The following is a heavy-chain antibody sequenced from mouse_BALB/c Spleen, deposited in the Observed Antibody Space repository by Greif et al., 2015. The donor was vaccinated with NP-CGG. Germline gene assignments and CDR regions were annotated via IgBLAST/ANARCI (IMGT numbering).Heavy chain of an antibody. Sequence: EVMLVESGGGLVQPGGSLRLSCATSGFTFTDYYMSWVRQPPGKALEWLGFTRNKANGYATEYSASVKGRFTISRDNSQSILYLQMNTLRAEDSATYYCARSSDGYSGLCAYWGQGTLVTVSA. J-gene: IGHJ3*01. CDR2: TRNKANGYAT. V-gene: IGHV7-3*02. CDR1: GFTFTDYY. CDR3: ARSSDGYSGLCAY. D-gene: IGHD2-3*01.